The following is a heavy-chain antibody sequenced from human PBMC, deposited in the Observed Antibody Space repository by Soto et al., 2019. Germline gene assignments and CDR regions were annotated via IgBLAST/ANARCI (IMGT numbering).Heavy chain of an antibody. CDR3: ARVRPGKYRDYYYYGMDV. D-gene: IGHD2-2*02. CDR2: INHSGST. Sequence: SETLSLTCAVYGGSFSGYYWSWIRQPPGKGLEWIGEINHSGSTNYNPSLKSRVTISVDTSKNQFSLKLSSVTAADTAVYYCARVRPGKYRDYYYYGMDVWGQGTTVTVSS. J-gene: IGHJ6*02. CDR1: GGSFSGYY. V-gene: IGHV4-34*01.